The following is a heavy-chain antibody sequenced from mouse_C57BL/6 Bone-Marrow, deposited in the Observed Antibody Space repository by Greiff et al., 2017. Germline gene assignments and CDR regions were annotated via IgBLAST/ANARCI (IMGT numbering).Heavy chain of an antibody. Sequence: QVQLKQPGAELVMPGASVQLSCKASGYTFTSYWMHWVKQRPGQGLAWIGEIDPSDSYTNYNQKFKGKSTLTADKSSSTAYMQLSSLTSADSAVYYCARDGYPYYFDYWGQGTTLTVSA. J-gene: IGHJ2*01. CDR2: IDPSDSYT. CDR1: GYTFTSYW. D-gene: IGHD2-3*01. V-gene: IGHV1-69*01. CDR3: ARDGYPYYFDY.